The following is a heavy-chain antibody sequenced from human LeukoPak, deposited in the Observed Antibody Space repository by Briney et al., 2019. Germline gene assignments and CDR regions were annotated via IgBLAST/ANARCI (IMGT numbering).Heavy chain of an antibody. J-gene: IGHJ4*02. Sequence: GGSLRPSCVASGLTFSNYWMHWVRQAPGKGLVWVSRINTDGSTTNYADSVKGRFTISRDNAKNTLYLQMNSLRVGDTAVYYCASAGSYRHDYWGQGTLVTVSS. V-gene: IGHV3-74*01. CDR1: GLTFSNYW. D-gene: IGHD3-16*02. CDR2: INTDGSTT. CDR3: ASAGSYRHDY.